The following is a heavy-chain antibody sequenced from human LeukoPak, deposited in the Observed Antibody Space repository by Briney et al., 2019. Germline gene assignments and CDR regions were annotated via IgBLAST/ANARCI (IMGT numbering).Heavy chain of an antibody. CDR3: ARSRGAGPGAYFDY. CDR2: ISNSGSYT. V-gene: IGHV3-11*03. CDR1: GFTFSDED. D-gene: IGHD6-19*01. J-gene: IGHJ4*02. Sequence: GGSLRLSCAASGFTFSDEDMSWIRQAPGKGLEWVSYISNSGSYTNYADSVKGRFTISRDNAKNSLFLQMNSLRAEDTAVYYCARSRGAGPGAYFDYWGQGTLVTVSS.